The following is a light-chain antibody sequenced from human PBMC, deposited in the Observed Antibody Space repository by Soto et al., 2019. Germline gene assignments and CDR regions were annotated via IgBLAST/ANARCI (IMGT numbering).Light chain of an antibody. CDR2: SNN. J-gene: IGLJ1*01. CDR3: QSYDSSLSAYV. Sequence: QSVLTQPPSASGTPGQKVFISCSGSSSNIGGTNYAYWYQQLPGAAPKLLMHSNNLRPSGVPGRFSGSKSDTSASLAITGLQAEDEADYYCQSYDSSLSAYVFGSGTKVTVL. CDR1: SSNIGGTNY. V-gene: IGLV1-47*02.